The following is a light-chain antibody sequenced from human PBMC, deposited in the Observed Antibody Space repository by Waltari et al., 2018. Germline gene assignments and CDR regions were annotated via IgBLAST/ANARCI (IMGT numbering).Light chain of an antibody. V-gene: IGLV2-14*03. CDR2: DVT. CDR1: SSDVGRYHY. Sequence: QSALTQPASVSGSPGPSITLSCTGTSSDVGRYHYVSWYQQHPGKAPKLMIFDVTDRPSGVSNRFSASKSGNTASLTISGLEAEDEADYYCSSYTSSGTLVFGGGTKLTVL. CDR3: SSYTSSGTLV. J-gene: IGLJ2*01.